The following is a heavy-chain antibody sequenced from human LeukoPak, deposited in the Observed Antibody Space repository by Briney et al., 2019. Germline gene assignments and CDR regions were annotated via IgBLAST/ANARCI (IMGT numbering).Heavy chain of an antibody. V-gene: IGHV4-30-2*01. Sequence: SQTLSLTCTVSGGSISSGGYYWSWIRQPPGKGLEWIGEINHSGSTNYNPSLKSRVTISVDTSKNQFSLKLSSVTAADTAVYYCASIPEYCSSTSCYSGGAFDIWGQGTMVTVSS. CDR3: ASIPEYCSSTSCYSGGAFDI. J-gene: IGHJ3*02. CDR2: INHSGST. CDR1: GGSISSGGYY. D-gene: IGHD2-2*01.